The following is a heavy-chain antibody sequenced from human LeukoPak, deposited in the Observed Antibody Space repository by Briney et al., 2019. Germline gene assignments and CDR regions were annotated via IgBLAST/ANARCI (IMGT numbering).Heavy chain of an antibody. CDR1: GFTFSSYS. CDR3: ARAPNPYGSGSYYNY. D-gene: IGHD3-10*01. V-gene: IGHV3-21*01. Sequence: PGGSLRLSCAASGFTFSSYSMNWVRQAPGKGLEWVSPISSSSSYIYYADSVKGRFTISRDNAKNSLYLQMNSLRAEDTAVYYCARAPNPYGSGSYYNYWGQGTLVTVSS. J-gene: IGHJ4*02. CDR2: ISSSSSYI.